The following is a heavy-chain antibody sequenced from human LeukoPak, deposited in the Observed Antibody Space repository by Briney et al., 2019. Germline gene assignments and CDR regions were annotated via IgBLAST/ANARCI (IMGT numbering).Heavy chain of an antibody. V-gene: IGHV3-30*04. CDR3: ARDRDYYGSGSYYTLFDY. Sequence: GGSLRLSCAASGFTFSSYAMHWVRQAPGKGLEWVAVISYDGSNKYYADSVKGRFTISRDNSKNTLYLQMNSLRAEDTAVYYCARDRDYYGSGSYYTLFDYWGQGTLVTVSS. CDR2: ISYDGSNK. D-gene: IGHD3-10*01. J-gene: IGHJ4*02. CDR1: GFTFSSYA.